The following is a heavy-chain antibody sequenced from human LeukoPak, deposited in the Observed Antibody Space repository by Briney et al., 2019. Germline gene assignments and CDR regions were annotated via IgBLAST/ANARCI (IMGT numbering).Heavy chain of an antibody. CDR3: TTGPWYYYDSSGYYPSFDY. D-gene: IGHD3-22*01. V-gene: IGHV3-15*01. J-gene: IGHJ4*02. CDR1: GFTFSNAW. CDR2: IKSKTDGGTT. Sequence: PGGSLRLSCAASGFTFSNAWMSWVRQAPGKGLEWVGRIKSKTDGGTTDYAAPVKGRFTISRDDSKNTLYLQMNSLKTEDTAVYYCTTGPWYYYDSSGYYPSFDYWGQGTLVTVSS.